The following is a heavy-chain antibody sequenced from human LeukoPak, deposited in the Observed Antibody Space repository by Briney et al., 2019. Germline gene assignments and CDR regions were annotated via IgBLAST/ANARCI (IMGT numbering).Heavy chain of an antibody. CDR3: ARESGGNTPYYFDY. CDR2: ISYDDGSNR. Sequence: GGSLRLSCAASGFTFSSYALHWVRQAPGKGLEWVAVISYDDGSNRYYADSVKGRFTISRDNSKNTLYLQMNSLRTEDAAVYYCARESGGNTPYYFDYWGQGTTVTVSS. CDR1: GFTFSSYA. V-gene: IGHV3-30*04. J-gene: IGHJ4*03. D-gene: IGHD2-2*02.